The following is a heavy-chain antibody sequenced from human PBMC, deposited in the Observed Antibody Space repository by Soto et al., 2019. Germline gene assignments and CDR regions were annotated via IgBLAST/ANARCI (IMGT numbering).Heavy chain of an antibody. CDR3: ATLHSSGGKTYYYYYGMDV. Sequence: QVQLQESGPGLVKPSETLSLTCTVSGGSVSSGSYYWSWIRQPPGKGLEWIGYIYYSGSTNYNPSRKSRVTISVDTSKNQFSLKLSSVTAADTAVYYCATLHSSGGKTYYYYYGMDVWGQGTTVTVSS. D-gene: IGHD6-19*01. J-gene: IGHJ6*02. CDR2: IYYSGST. CDR1: GGSVSSGSYY. V-gene: IGHV4-61*01.